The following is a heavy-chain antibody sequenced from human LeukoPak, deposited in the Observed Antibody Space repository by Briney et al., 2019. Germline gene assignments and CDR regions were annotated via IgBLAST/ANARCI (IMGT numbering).Heavy chain of an antibody. CDR1: GFTFSDYY. CDR2: ISSSSSYT. Sequence: PGGSLRLSCAASGFTFSDYYMSWIRQAPGKGLEWVSYISSSSSYTNYADSVKGRFTISRDNAKNSLYLQMNSLRAEDTAVYYCARVSIGDYYYYYGMDVWGQGTTVTVSS. V-gene: IGHV3-11*06. D-gene: IGHD4-17*01. CDR3: ARVSIGDYYYYYGMDV. J-gene: IGHJ6*02.